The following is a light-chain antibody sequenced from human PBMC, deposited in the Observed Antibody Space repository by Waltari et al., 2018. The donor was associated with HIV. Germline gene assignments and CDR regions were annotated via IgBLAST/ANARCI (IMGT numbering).Light chain of an antibody. CDR1: SPSRHY. Sequence: SELTQDPAVSVALGQPVQITFQGDSPSRHYASWYQQKPGQAPVIVIYSENHRPSRIPDRFSGSSSGNTASLTITGSQAEDEAHYYCCSRGNNGNHLVFGGGTKLTVL. CDR2: SEN. V-gene: IGLV3-19*01. CDR3: CSRGNNGNHLV. J-gene: IGLJ3*02.